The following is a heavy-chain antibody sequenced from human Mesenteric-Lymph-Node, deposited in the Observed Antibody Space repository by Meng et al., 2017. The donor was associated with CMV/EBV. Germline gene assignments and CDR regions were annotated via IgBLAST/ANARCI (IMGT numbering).Heavy chain of an antibody. CDR1: DFTFSSYG. CDR2: IQFDNDK. Sequence: GESLKISCETSDFTFSSYGMHWVRQAPGKGLEWVAFIQFDNDKSYVDSLKGRFTISRDNSKNTLYLQMNSLRAEDTAVYYCAKFPDYGDSLDYWGQGTLVTVSS. CDR3: AKFPDYGDSLDY. V-gene: IGHV3-30*02. J-gene: IGHJ4*02. D-gene: IGHD4-17*01.